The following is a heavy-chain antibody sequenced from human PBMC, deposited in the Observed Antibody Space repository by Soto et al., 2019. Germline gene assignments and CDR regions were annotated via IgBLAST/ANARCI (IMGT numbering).Heavy chain of an antibody. CDR2: IYNSGST. CDR3: AREMGFCTTTSCHAGPLYYYMDV. V-gene: IGHV4-59*01. Sequence: SETLPLTCSVSGGSISSYHWRWIRQPPGKGLEWIGEIYNSGSTNYNPSLKSRVTISVDTSQNQFSLRLSSVTAADTAVYYCAREMGFCTTTSCHAGPLYYYMDVWGKGTTVT. CDR1: GGSISSYH. J-gene: IGHJ6*03. D-gene: IGHD2-2*01.